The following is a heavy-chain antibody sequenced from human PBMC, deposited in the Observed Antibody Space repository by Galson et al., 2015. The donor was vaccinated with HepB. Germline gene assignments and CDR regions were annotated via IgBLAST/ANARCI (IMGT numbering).Heavy chain of an antibody. Sequence: QSGAEVKKPGESLKISCKGPGYSFSTYWIGWVRQLPGKGLEWMGIIYPRDSDSRYSPSYQGQVTISADKSINTAYLQWSSLKASDTAMYYCARHAPRRWGSVSGLLITGPGNWFDSWGQGTLVTVSS. CDR2: IYPRDSDS. CDR1: GYSFSTYW. CDR3: ARHAPRRWGSVSGLLITGPGNWFDS. V-gene: IGHV5-51*01. J-gene: IGHJ5*01. D-gene: IGHD5/OR15-5a*01.